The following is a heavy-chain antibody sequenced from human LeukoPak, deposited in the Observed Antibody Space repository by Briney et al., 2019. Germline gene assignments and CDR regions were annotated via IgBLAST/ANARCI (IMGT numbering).Heavy chain of an antibody. Sequence: GGSLRLSCAASGFTFSSYAMSWVRQAPGKGLEWVSAISGSGGSTYYADSVKGRFTISRDNSKNTLYLQMNSLRPEDTALYYCARDVKKVYGDYFDYWGQGTLVTVSS. D-gene: IGHD4-17*01. CDR3: ARDVKKVYGDYFDY. J-gene: IGHJ4*02. V-gene: IGHV3-23*01. CDR1: GFTFSSYA. CDR2: ISGSGGST.